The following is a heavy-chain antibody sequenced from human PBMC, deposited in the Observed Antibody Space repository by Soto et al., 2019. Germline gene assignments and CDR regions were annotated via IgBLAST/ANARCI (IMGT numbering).Heavy chain of an antibody. Sequence: SETLSLTCTVSGGSISSGDYYWSWIRQPPGKGLEWIGYIYYSGSTYYNPSLKSRVTISVDTSKNQFSLKLSSVTAADTAVYYCARVWYYYDSSGYYSEYYFDYWGQGTLVTVSS. D-gene: IGHD3-22*01. CDR2: IYYSGST. V-gene: IGHV4-30-4*01. J-gene: IGHJ4*02. CDR3: ARVWYYYDSSGYYSEYYFDY. CDR1: GGSISSGDYY.